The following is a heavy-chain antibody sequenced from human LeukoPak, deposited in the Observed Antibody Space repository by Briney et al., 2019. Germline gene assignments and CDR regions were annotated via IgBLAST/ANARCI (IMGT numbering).Heavy chain of an antibody. Sequence: GASVKVSCKVSGYTLTELSMHRVRQTPGKGLEWMGGFDPEDGETIYAQKFQGRVTMTEDTSTDTAYMELSSLRSEDTAVYYCATYQLGAFDIWGQGTMVTVSS. CDR2: FDPEDGET. J-gene: IGHJ3*02. CDR3: ATYQLGAFDI. V-gene: IGHV1-24*01. D-gene: IGHD2-2*01. CDR1: GYTLTELS.